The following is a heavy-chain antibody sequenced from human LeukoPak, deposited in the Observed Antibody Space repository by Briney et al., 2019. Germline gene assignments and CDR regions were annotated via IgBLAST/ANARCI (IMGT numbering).Heavy chain of an antibody. CDR3: ARGGIVVVIEAFDI. CDR2: IIPIFGTA. J-gene: IGHJ3*02. D-gene: IGHD2-21*01. Sequence: GASVKVSCKASGGTFSSYAISWVRQAPGQGLEWMGGIIPIFGTANYAQKFQGRVTITADESTSTAYMELSSLRSEDTAVYYCARGGIVVVIEAFDIWGQGTMVTVSS. V-gene: IGHV1-69*01. CDR1: GGTFSSYA.